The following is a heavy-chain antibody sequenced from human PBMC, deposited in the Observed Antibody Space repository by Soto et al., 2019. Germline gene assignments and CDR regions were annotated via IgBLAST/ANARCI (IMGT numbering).Heavy chain of an antibody. CDR3: ARGAPRYSSGGTVAATNWGYYYYYGMDV. V-gene: IGHV4-34*01. CDR2: INHSGST. D-gene: IGHD6-25*01. CDR1: GGSFSGYY. J-gene: IGHJ6*02. Sequence: SETVSLTCAVYGGSFSGYYWSWIRQPPGKGLEWIGEINHSGSTNYNPSLKSRVTISVDTSKNQFSLKLSSVTAADTAVYYCARGAPRYSSGGTVAATNWGYYYYYGMDVWGQGTTVTVSS.